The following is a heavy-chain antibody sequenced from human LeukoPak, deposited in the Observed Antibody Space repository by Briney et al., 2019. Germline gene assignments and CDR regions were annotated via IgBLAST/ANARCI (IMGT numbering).Heavy chain of an antibody. CDR2: IYSGAST. V-gene: IGHV3-66*02. CDR3: AGKTSGSYFFDY. CDR1: GFTVSSNY. D-gene: IGHD1-26*01. J-gene: IGHJ4*02. Sequence: GGSLRLSCAASGFTVSSNYMSWVRQAPGKGLEWVSIIYSGASTYYADSVKGRSTISRDNSKNTLYLQMNSLRAEDTAVYYCAGKTSGSYFFDYWGQGTLVTVSS.